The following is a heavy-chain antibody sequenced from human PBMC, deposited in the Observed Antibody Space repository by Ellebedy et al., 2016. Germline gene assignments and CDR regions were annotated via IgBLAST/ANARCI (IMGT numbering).Heavy chain of an antibody. CDR2: ISAYNGNT. J-gene: IGHJ6*03. Sequence: ASVKVSXKASSYTFTRYGITWVRQAPGQGLEWMGWISAYNGNTNYAQKFQGRVTMTRDTSNSTAYMELRGLRSDDTAVYYCARDYWVIPDHYYYMDVWGKGTTVTVSS. CDR3: ARDYWVIPDHYYYMDV. CDR1: SYTFTRYG. D-gene: IGHD2-15*01. V-gene: IGHV1-18*01.